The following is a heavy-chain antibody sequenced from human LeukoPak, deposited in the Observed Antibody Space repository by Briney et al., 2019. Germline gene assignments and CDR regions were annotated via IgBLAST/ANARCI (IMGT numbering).Heavy chain of an antibody. CDR3: ARDSKATYYYYYYGMDV. Sequence: GGSLRLSCAASGFIFSSYWMHWVRQAPGKGLVWVSRINSDGSSTSYADSVKGRFTISRDNAKNTLYLQMNSLRAEDTAVYYCARDSKATYYYYYYGMDVWGQGTRSPSP. J-gene: IGHJ6*02. D-gene: IGHD5-12*01. V-gene: IGHV3-74*01. CDR2: INSDGSST. CDR1: GFIFSSYW.